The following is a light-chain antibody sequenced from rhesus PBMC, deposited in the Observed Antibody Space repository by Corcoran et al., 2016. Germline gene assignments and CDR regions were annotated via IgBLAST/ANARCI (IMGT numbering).Light chain of an antibody. CDR1: QASNNY. V-gene: IGKV1S14*01. Sequence: DIQMTQSPSSLSASVGDTVTITCRASQASNNYLAWDQQKPGKAPKPLIYFTSNLESGVPSRLSGSGSGTDFTLPTSSLPPEDFAFYYFRRRNSYPRTIGQGAKVEVK. J-gene: IGKJ1*01. CDR2: FTS. CDR3: RRRNSYPRT.